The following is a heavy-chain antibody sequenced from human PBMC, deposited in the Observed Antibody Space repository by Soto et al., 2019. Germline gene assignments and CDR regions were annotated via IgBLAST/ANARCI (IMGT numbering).Heavy chain of an antibody. CDR2: ISYDGSNK. CDR3: AKDWSPIAARPNYYGMGV. J-gene: IGHJ6*02. V-gene: IGHV3-30*18. Sequence: GGSLRLSCAASGFTFSSYGMHWVRQAPGKGLEWVAVISYDGSNKYYADSVKGRFTISRDNSKNTLYLQMNSLRAEDTAVYYCAKDWSPIAARPNYYGMGVWGQGTTVTVSS. CDR1: GFTFSSYG. D-gene: IGHD6-6*01.